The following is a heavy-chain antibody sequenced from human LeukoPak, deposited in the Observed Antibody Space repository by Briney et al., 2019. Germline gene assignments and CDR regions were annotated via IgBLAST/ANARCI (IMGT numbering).Heavy chain of an antibody. V-gene: IGHV3-7*03. D-gene: IGHD6-19*01. J-gene: IGHJ4*02. CDR1: GFTFSNYW. CDR3: ARGKSSGAPGGY. Sequence: GGSLRLSCPASGFTFSNYWMSWVRQAPGKGLEWVANIKQDGSEQYYVDSVMGRFTISRDNAKNSLSLQMNSLRAEDTAVHYCARGKSSGAPGGYWGQGTLVTVSS. CDR2: IKQDGSEQ.